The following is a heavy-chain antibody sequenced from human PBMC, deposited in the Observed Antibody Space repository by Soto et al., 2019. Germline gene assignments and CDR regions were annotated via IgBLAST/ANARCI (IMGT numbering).Heavy chain of an antibody. Sequence: GGSLRLSCAASGFTFSSYGMHWVRQAPGKGLEWVAVISYDGSNKYYADSVKGRFTISRDNSKNTLYLQMNSLRAEDTAVYYCAKAGAGSGRNGMDVCGPGTTVTVSS. CDR2: ISYDGSNK. CDR3: AKAGAGSGRNGMDV. J-gene: IGHJ6*02. V-gene: IGHV3-30*18. CDR1: GFTFSSYG. D-gene: IGHD6-19*01.